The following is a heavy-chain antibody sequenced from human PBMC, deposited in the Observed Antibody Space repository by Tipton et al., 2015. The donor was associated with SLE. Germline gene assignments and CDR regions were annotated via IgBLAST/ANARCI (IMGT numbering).Heavy chain of an antibody. CDR3: ARGGAARPDY. V-gene: IGHV3-48*01. D-gene: IGHD6-6*01. CDR2: ISSNSRTL. Sequence: SLRLSCAASGFTFSYYGMNWVRQAPGKGPEWVSYISSNSRTLEYADSVKGRFSISRDNAKNSLYMQVNSLRVEDTAVYYRARGGAARPDYWGQGTLVTVSS. J-gene: IGHJ4*02. CDR1: GFTFSYYG.